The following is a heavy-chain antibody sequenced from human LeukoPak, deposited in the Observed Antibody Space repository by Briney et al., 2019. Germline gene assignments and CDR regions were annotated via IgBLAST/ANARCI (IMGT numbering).Heavy chain of an antibody. CDR1: GVTFSSSA. CDR3: ATNPMTGYHLGDYYYFYMAV. CDR2: ILPVFGTV. D-gene: IGHD1-20*01. Sequence: SVKVSCKASGVTFSSSAISWVRQAPGQGLGWIGGILPVFGTVNSAQKLQGRVTITKDDSTTTAYMELSSLRSEDTAVYYCATNPMTGYHLGDYYYFYMAVWGKGTTVAVS. V-gene: IGHV1-69*05. J-gene: IGHJ6*03.